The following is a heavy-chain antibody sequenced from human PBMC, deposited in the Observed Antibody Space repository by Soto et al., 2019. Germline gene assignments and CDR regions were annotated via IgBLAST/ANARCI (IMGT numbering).Heavy chain of an antibody. Sequence: SGPTLVNPTQTLTLTCTFSGFSLSTSGVGVGWIRQPPGKALEWLALIYWDDDKRYSPSLKSRLTITKDTSKNQVVLTMTNMHPVDTATYYCAHGALWFGELTHYYFDYWGQGTLVTVSS. J-gene: IGHJ4*02. D-gene: IGHD3-10*01. CDR3: AHGALWFGELTHYYFDY. V-gene: IGHV2-5*02. CDR2: IYWDDDK. CDR1: GFSLSTSGVG.